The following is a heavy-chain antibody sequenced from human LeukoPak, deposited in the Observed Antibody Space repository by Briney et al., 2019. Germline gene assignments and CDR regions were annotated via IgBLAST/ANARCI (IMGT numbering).Heavy chain of an antibody. D-gene: IGHD2-2*01. V-gene: IGHV1-2*02. CDR1: GYAVTGYY. CDR3: ARLSSTILQGS. CDR2: INPNSGGT. J-gene: IGHJ5*02. Sequence: ASVKVSCKASGYAVTGYYIHWGRQAPGQGLEWMGWINPNSGGTNYAQKFQGRFTMTRDTSISTAYMELSRLRSDDTAVYYCARLSSTILQGSWGQGKLVTVSS.